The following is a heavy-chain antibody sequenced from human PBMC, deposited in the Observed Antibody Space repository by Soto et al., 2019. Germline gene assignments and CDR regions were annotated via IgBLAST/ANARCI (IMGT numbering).Heavy chain of an antibody. CDR2: IYHSGST. J-gene: IGHJ2*01. D-gene: IGHD6-19*01. V-gene: IGHV4-30-2*01. CDR3: ARGAPFIAVAGTRDGYFDL. CDR1: GGSISSGGYS. Sequence: QLQLQESGSGLVKPSQTLSLTCAVSGGSISSGGYSWSWIRQPPGKGLEWIGYIYHSGSTYYNPSLNGRVSIPVDRSKNQFSLKLSSVAAADTAVYYCARGAPFIAVAGTRDGYFDLWGRGTLVTVSS.